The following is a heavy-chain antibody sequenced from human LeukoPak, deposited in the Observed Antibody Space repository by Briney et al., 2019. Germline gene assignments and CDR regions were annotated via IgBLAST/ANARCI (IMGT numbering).Heavy chain of an antibody. Sequence: SETLSLTCTVSGGSVSSGSYYWNWIRQPPGKVLEWIGYIYYSGSTNYNPSLKSRVTISVDTSKNQFSLKLSSVTAADTAVYYCARAGVGYSYGFDYWGQGTLVTVSS. V-gene: IGHV4-61*01. CDR3: ARAGVGYSYGFDY. D-gene: IGHD5-18*01. CDR2: IYYSGST. J-gene: IGHJ4*02. CDR1: GGSVSSGSYY.